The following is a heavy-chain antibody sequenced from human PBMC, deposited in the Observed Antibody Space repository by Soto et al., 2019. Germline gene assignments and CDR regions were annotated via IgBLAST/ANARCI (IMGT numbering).Heavy chain of an antibody. CDR2: IYSGGST. CDR1: GFTVSSNY. D-gene: IGHD1-26*01. Sequence: GGSLRLSCAASGFTVSSNYMSWVRQAPGKGLEWVSVIYSGGSTYYADSVKGRFTISRDSSKNTLYLQMNSLRAEDTAVYYGARDLDYSGSYMGYWGQGTLVTVSS. J-gene: IGHJ4*02. CDR3: ARDLDYSGSYMGY. V-gene: IGHV3-53*01.